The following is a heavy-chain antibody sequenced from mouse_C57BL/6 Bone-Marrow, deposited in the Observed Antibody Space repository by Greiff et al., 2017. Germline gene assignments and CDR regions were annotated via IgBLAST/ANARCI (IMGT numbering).Heavy chain of an antibody. Sequence: VQLQQSGAELVRPGASVTLSCKASGYTFTDYEMHWVKQTPVHGLEWIGAIDPETGGTAYNQKFKGKAILTADKSSSPAYMELRSLTSEDSAVXYCTSYDYDVSWFAVWGQGTLVTVSA. J-gene: IGHJ3*01. CDR3: TSYDYDVSWFAV. D-gene: IGHD2-4*01. CDR2: IDPETGGT. CDR1: GYTFTDYE. V-gene: IGHV1-15*01.